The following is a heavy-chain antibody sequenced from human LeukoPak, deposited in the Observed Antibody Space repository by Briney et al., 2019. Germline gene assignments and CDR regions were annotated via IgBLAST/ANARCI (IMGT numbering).Heavy chain of an antibody. CDR1: GLTFDDYG. CDR3: ARDPSGSYNRHFDY. CDR2: INWNGGST. J-gene: IGHJ4*02. Sequence: GGSLRLSCAASGLTFDDYGMSWVRQAPGKGLEWVSGINWNGGSTGYADSVKGRFTISRDNAKNSLYLQMNSLRAEDTTLYYCARDPSGSYNRHFDYWGQGTLVTVSS. D-gene: IGHD1-26*01. V-gene: IGHV3-20*04.